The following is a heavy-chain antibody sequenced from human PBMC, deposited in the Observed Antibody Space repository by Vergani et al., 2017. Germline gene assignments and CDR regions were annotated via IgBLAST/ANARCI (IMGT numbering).Heavy chain of an antibody. Sequence: QVQLVQSGAEVKKPGSSVKVSCKASGGTFSSYTINWVRQAPGQGLEWMGRIIPILGIANYAQKFQGRVTITADKSTSTAYMELSSLRSEDTAVYYCARALGRRPFYYYYGMDVWGQGTTVTVSS. CDR3: ARALGRRPFYYYYGMDV. CDR1: GGTFSSYT. V-gene: IGHV1-69*02. J-gene: IGHJ6*02. CDR2: IIPILGIA.